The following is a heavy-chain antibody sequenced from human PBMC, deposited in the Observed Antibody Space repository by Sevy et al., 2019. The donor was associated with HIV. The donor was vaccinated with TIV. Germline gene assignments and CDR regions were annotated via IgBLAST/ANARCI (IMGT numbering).Heavy chain of an antibody. J-gene: IGHJ5*02. D-gene: IGHD2-2*01. CDR1: GFTVSSNY. CDR3: ARVVPAALAADWFDP. CDR2: IYSGGST. V-gene: IGHV3-53*01. Sequence: LSLTCAASGFTVSSNYMSWVRQAPGKGLEWVSVIYSGGSTYYADSVKGRFTISRDNSKNTLYLQMNSLRAEDTAVYYCARVVPAALAADWFDPWGQGTLVTVSS.